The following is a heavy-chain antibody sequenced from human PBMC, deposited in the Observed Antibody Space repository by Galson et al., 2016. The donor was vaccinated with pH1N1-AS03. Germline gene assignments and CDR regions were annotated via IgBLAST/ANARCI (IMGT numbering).Heavy chain of an antibody. Sequence: SLRLSRAASGFTFSSHGMHWVRQTPGKGLEWVAVIWHDGSEKYYADSVKGRFTISRDNSKNTLYLQMNSLRAEDTAVYYCARDRHYYDYIWGTYRYDWYFDLWGRGTLVTVSS. CDR1: GFTFSSHG. D-gene: IGHD3-16*02. CDR2: IWHDGSEK. CDR3: ARDRHYYDYIWGTYRYDWYFDL. J-gene: IGHJ2*01. V-gene: IGHV3-33*01.